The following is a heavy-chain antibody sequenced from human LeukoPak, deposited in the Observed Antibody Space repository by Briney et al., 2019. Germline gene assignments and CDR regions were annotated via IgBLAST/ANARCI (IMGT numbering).Heavy chain of an antibody. CDR2: ISSSSSYI. J-gene: IGHJ4*02. V-gene: IGHV3-21*01. Sequence: PGGSLRLSCAASGFTFSSYSMNWVRQAPGKGLEWVSSISSSSSYIYYADSVKGRFTISRDNAKNSLYLQMNSLRAEDTAVYYCARPAGIAVAGTGYWGQGTLVTVSS. CDR3: ARPAGIAVAGTGY. D-gene: IGHD6-19*01. CDR1: GFTFSSYS.